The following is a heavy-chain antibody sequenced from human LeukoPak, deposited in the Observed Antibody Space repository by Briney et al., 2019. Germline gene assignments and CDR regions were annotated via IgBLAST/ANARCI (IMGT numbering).Heavy chain of an antibody. CDR2: IYYSGST. J-gene: IGHJ2*01. CDR1: GGSISSSSYY. D-gene: IGHD6-19*01. Sequence: SETLSLTCTVSGGSISSSSYYWGWIRQPPGKGLEWIGSIYYSGSTYYNPSLKSRVTISVDTSKNQFSLKLSSVTAADTAVYYCASSYSSGWYPRPRYFDLWGRGTLVTVSS. V-gene: IGHV4-39*07. CDR3: ASSYSSGWYPRPRYFDL.